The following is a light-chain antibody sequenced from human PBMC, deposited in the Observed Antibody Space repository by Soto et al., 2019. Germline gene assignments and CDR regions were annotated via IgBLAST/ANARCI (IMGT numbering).Light chain of an antibody. CDR2: AAS. V-gene: IGKV1-39*01. J-gene: IGKJ4*01. CDR3: QQRYSTPLT. CDR1: QSISSY. Sequence: DIQMTQSPSSLSASVGDRVTITCRASQSISSYLNWYQQKPGKAPKLLIYAASSLQSGVQSRLSGSGFGTDFTLTISSLQPEDFATYYCQQRYSTPLTFGGGTKVEIK.